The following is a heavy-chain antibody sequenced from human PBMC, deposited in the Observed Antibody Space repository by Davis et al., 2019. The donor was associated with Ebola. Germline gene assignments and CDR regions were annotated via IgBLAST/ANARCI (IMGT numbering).Heavy chain of an antibody. D-gene: IGHD3-16*01. CDR1: GFTFSSYS. J-gene: IGHJ6*02. V-gene: IGHV3-48*02. CDR3: ARKPSWGRYYYYGMDV. CDR2: ISSSSSTI. Sequence: GGSLRLSCAASGFTFSSYSMNWVRQAPGKGLEWVSYISSSSSTIYYADSVKGRFTISRENAKNSLYLQMNSLRDEDTAVYYCARKPSWGRYYYYGMDVWGQGTTVTVSS.